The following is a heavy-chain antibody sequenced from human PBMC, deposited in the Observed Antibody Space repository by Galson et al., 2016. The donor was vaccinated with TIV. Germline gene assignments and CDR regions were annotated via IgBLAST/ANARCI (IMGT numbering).Heavy chain of an antibody. CDR2: ISYDGSDQ. V-gene: IGHV3-30*04. CDR3: ARVRDSYYFDS. CDR1: GFTFSSNG. J-gene: IGHJ4*02. Sequence: SLRLSCAASGFTFSSNGFHWVRQAPGKGLEWVSFISYDGSDQYYADSVKGRFTISRGKSKNTLYLQMRSLRAEDTALYYCARVRDSYYFDSWGQGTLVTVSS. D-gene: IGHD2-21*02.